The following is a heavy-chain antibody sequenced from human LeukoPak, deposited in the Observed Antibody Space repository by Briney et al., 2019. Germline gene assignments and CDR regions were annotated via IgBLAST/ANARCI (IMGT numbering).Heavy chain of an antibody. J-gene: IGHJ4*02. CDR1: GFTFRNYA. Sequence: PGGSLRLSCAASGFTFRNYAMHWVRQAPGKGLEWVALISYDGSKKYYADSVKGRFTISRDSSKNTLSLHMNSLRAEDTAVYYCAKGFGNYYDSSLFDHWGQGTLVTVSS. D-gene: IGHD3-22*01. CDR2: ISYDGSKK. V-gene: IGHV3-30*04. CDR3: AKGFGNYYDSSLFDH.